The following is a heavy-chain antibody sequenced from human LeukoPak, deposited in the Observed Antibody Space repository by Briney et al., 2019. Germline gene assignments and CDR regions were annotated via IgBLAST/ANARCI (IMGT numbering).Heavy chain of an antibody. CDR2: ITSKPSSYTT. Sequence: PGGSLRLSCAASGFDFSGFYMHWVRQASGRGLEWVGLITSKPSSYTTVYAASVKGRFTISRDDSKNTAYLQINSLKAEDTAVYYCIRQECSGGSCSYVDYWGQGTLVTVSA. D-gene: IGHD2-15*01. CDR3: IRQECSGGSCSYVDY. CDR1: GFDFSGFY. V-gene: IGHV3-73*01. J-gene: IGHJ4*02.